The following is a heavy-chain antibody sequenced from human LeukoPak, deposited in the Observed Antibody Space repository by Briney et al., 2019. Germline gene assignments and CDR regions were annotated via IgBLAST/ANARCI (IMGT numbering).Heavy chain of an antibody. V-gene: IGHV4-38-2*02. CDR3: ARTGYSYGYDYYYYYMDV. Sequence: SETLSLTCTVSGYSISSGYYWGWIRQPPVKGLEWIGSIYHSGSTYYNPSLKSRVTISVDTSKNQFSLKLSSVTAADTAVYYCARTGYSYGYDYYYYYMDVWGKGTTVTVSS. CDR2: IYHSGST. CDR1: GYSISSGYY. J-gene: IGHJ6*03. D-gene: IGHD5-18*01.